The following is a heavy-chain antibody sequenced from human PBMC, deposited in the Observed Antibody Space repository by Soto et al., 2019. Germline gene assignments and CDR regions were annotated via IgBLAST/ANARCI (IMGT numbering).Heavy chain of an antibody. CDR3: AREGGSNWRHDFDN. V-gene: IGHV4-59*11. Sequence: PSQTMRVPRSVFWGRMRRHSRRCIRKHPGKELEWVGYIYYSGTTNYHPSLKSRVTISVNTAKNQFSRKLSSVTAADTAVYFSAREGGSNWRHDFDNWGQAILETLSS. J-gene: IGHJ4*02. CDR1: WGRMRRHS. CDR2: IYYSGTT. D-gene: IGHD3-16*01.